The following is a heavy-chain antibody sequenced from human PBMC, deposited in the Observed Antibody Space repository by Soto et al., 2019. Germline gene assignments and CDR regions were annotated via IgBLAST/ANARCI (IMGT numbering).Heavy chain of an antibody. J-gene: IGHJ4*02. CDR1: GYTFTNDD. CDR2: MTPSSGDT. D-gene: IGHD3-10*01. V-gene: IGHV1-8*01. CDR3: ARGGNYGGFYYFDF. Sequence: ASVKVSCKASGYTFTNDDINWVRQAPGQGLEWMGWMTPSSGDTDHAQKFQGRLTLTRDTSISTAYMEPRSLTSEDTAVYYCARGGNYGGFYYFDFWGQGALVTVSS.